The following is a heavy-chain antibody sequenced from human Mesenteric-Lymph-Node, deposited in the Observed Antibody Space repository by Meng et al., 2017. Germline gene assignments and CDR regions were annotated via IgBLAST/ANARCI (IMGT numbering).Heavy chain of an antibody. J-gene: IGHJ4*02. D-gene: IGHD6-13*01. CDR1: GFTFSSYT. V-gene: IGHV3-7*03. CDR3: AKIRSELAAAGINY. CDR2: IKKDGSEG. Sequence: GESLKISCAASGFTFSSYTMTWVRQPPGKGLEWVANIKKDGSEGFYVDSVKGRFTISRDNSKNTLYLQMNSLRAEDTAVYYCAKIRSELAAAGINYWGQGTLVTVSS.